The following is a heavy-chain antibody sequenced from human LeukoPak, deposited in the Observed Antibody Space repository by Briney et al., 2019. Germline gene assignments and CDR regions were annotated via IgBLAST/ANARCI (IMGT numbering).Heavy chain of an antibody. CDR1: GFTFSSYA. CDR2: ISGSGGST. Sequence: GGSLRLSCAASGFTFSSYAMSWVRQAPGKGLEWVSAISGSGGSTYYADSVKGRFTISRDNSKNTLYLQMNSLRAEDTAVYYCAKDYYGSGDYYMDVWGKGTTVTVSS. D-gene: IGHD3-10*01. CDR3: AKDYYGSGDYYMDV. J-gene: IGHJ6*03. V-gene: IGHV3-23*01.